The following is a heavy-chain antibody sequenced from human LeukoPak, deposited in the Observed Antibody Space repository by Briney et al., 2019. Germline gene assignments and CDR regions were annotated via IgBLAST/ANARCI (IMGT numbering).Heavy chain of an antibody. CDR1: GYSFTSYW. CDR2: IYPGDSDT. V-gene: IGHV5-51*01. CDR3: ARTMEGIAAAGTAFDI. Sequence: GESLKISCKGSGYSFTSYWIGWVRQMPGKGLEWMGIIYPGDSDTGYSPSFQGQVTISADKSISTAYLQWSSLKASDTAMYYCARTMEGIAAAGTAFDIWGQGTMVTVSS. J-gene: IGHJ3*02. D-gene: IGHD6-13*01.